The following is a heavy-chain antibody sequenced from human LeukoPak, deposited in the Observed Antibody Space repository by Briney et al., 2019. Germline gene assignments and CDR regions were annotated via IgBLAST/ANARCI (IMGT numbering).Heavy chain of an antibody. V-gene: IGHV3-30*18. CDR3: AKDLGDGYTGDAFDI. CDR1: GFTFSSYG. J-gene: IGHJ3*02. CDR2: ISYDGSNK. D-gene: IGHD5-24*01. Sequence: PGRSLRLSCAASGFTFSSYGMHWVRQAPGKGLEWVAVISYDGSNKYYADSVKGRFTISRDNSKNTLYLQMNSLRAEDTAVYYCAKDLGDGYTGDAFDIWGQGTMVTVSS.